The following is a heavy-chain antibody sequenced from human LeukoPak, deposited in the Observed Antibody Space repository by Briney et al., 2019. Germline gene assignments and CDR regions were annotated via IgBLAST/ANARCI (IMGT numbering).Heavy chain of an antibody. CDR2: IYDSGST. CDR1: GGSISSSNW. D-gene: IGHD3-10*01. CDR3: ARESLYGSGSYYNVLTFDY. J-gene: IGHJ4*02. V-gene: IGHV4-4*02. Sequence: SETLSLTCAVSGGSISSSNWWSWVRQPPGKGLEWIGEIYDSGSTNYNPSLKSRVAISVDKSKNQFSLKLSSVTAADTAVYYCARESLYGSGSYYNVLTFDYWGQGTLVTVSS.